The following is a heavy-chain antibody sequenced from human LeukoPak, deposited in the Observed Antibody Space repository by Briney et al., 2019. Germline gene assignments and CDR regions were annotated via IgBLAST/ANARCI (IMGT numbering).Heavy chain of an antibody. V-gene: IGHV1-2*02. J-gene: IGHJ4*02. D-gene: IGHD3-9*01. CDR1: GYTFTDYY. CDR2: INPNHGDT. Sequence: ASVKVSCKASGYTFTDYYIHWVRQAPGQGLEWMGWINPNHGDTNYAQKFQDRVSMTRDTSISTAYMHLSRLRSDDTAVYYCARSPHILTGENFDYWGQGTLLTVSS. CDR3: ARSPHILTGENFDY.